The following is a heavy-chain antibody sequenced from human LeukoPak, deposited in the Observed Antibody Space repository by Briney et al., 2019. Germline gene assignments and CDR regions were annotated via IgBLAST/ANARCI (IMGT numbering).Heavy chain of an antibody. V-gene: IGHV6-1*01. J-gene: IGHJ4*02. CDR2: RYYRSKWYN. Sequence: SQTLSLTCAISGDSVSSHSTAWNWIRQSPSRGLEWLGRRYYRSKWYNDYAVSVKSRITINPDTAKNQVSLQLNSVTPEDTAVYYCAREGESGYYGSSYYLYYFDYWGQGTLVTVSS. D-gene: IGHD3-3*01. CDR3: AREGESGYYGSSYYLYYFDY. CDR1: GDSVSSHSTA.